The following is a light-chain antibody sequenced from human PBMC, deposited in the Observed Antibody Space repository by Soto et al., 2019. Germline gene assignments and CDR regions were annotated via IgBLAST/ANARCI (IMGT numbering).Light chain of an antibody. CDR2: EDD. J-gene: IGLJ2*01. CDR1: SGSIASNF. Sequence: NFMLTQPHSVSESPGKTVTISCTRSSGSIASNFVQWYQQRPGSAPTTVIYEDDQRPSGVPGRFSGSIDRSSNSASLTSSGLKTEDEADYYCQSYNNIIGVFGGGTKLTVL. V-gene: IGLV6-57*04. CDR3: QSYNNIIGV.